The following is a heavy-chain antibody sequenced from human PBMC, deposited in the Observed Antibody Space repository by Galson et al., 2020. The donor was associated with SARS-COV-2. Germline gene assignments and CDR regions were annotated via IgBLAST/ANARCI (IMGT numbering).Heavy chain of an antibody. CDR2: ISSSSSYI. V-gene: IGHV3-21*01. J-gene: IGHJ4*02. Sequence: LTCAASGFTFSSYSMNWVRQAPGKGLEWVSSISSSSSYIYYADSVKGRFTISRDNAKNSLYLQMNSLRDEDTAVYYCARLAPAGADYWGQGTLVTVSS. CDR1: GFTFSSYS. CDR3: ARLAPAGADY. D-gene: IGHD6-13*01.